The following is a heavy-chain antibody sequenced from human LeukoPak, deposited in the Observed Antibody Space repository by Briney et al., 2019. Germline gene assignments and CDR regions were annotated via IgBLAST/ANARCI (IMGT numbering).Heavy chain of an antibody. Sequence: SETLSLTCNVSGGFISGTNNYWGWIRQPPGKGLEWIGHVYEDGKACSSPSLRSRVTISADTSKNQFSLKLRSVTAADTGVYYCARLDCSSASCYFYYYYMDVWGKGTTVTVSS. CDR2: VYEDGKA. V-gene: IGHV4-39*01. D-gene: IGHD2-2*01. J-gene: IGHJ6*03. CDR3: ARLDCSSASCYFYYYYMDV. CDR1: GGFISGTNNY.